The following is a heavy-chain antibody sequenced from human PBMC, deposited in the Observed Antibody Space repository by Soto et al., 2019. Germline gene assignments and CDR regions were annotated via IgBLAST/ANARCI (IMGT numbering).Heavy chain of an antibody. CDR1: GYTFTSYA. V-gene: IGHV1-3*01. J-gene: IGHJ4*02. D-gene: IGHD3-3*01. CDR3: ARSAGRITIFGVVNPYPLDY. Sequence: ASVKVSCKASGYTFTSYAMHWVRQAPGQRLEWMGWINAGNGNTKYSQKFQGRVTITRDTSASTAYMELSSLRSEDTAVYYCARSAGRITIFGVVNPYPLDYWGQGTLVTVSS. CDR2: INAGNGNT.